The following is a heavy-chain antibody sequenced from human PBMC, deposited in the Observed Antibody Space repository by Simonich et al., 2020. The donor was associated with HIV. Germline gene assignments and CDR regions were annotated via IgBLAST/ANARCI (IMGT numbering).Heavy chain of an antibody. D-gene: IGHD2-21*01. Sequence: QVQLVQSGGEVKKPGASVKVSCKASGYTFTSYDINWVRQATGQGLEWMGWMNPNSGNTGYAQKFQGRVTMTTDTSTSTAYMELRSLRSDDSAVYYCASGAVLGSYFDYWGQGTLVTVSS. CDR1: GYTFTSYD. CDR2: MNPNSGNT. J-gene: IGHJ4*02. V-gene: IGHV1-8*02. CDR3: ASGAVLGSYFDY.